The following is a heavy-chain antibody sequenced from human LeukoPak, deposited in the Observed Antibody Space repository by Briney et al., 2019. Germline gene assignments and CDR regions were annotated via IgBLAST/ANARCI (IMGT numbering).Heavy chain of an antibody. J-gene: IGHJ4*02. V-gene: IGHV1-69*06. CDR3: ARGAYSNYVLFGY. CDR1: GGTFSSYA. CDR2: IIPIFGTA. Sequence: SVKVSCKASGGTFSSYAISWVRQAPGQGLEWMGGIIPIFGTANYAQKFQGRVTITADKSTSTAYMELSSLRSEDTAVYYCARGAYSNYVLFGYWGQGTLVTVSS. D-gene: IGHD4-11*01.